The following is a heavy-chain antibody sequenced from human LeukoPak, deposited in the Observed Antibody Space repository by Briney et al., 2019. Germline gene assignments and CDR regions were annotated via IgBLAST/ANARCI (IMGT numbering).Heavy chain of an antibody. CDR3: ARLRDGKWLLER. D-gene: IGHD5-24*01. J-gene: IGHJ5*02. CDR2: IKYSGPT. CDR1: GDSISTYY. V-gene: IGHV4-59*05. Sequence: PSETLSLTCTVSGDSISTYYWSWIRQPPGKGLEWIASIKYSGPTFYNPSLKSRVTVSLDTSKNQFSLKLSSATVADTAVYYCARLRDGKWLLERWGQGMLVTVS.